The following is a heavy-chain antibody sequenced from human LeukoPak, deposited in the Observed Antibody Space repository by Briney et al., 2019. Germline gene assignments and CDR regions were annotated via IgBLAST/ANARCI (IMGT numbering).Heavy chain of an antibody. CDR1: GYSFTTYD. Sequence: GTSVKVSCKASGYSFTTYDINWVRQATGQGLEWMGWMNPKSGNTGYGQKFQGRVTMTRSTAINTAYMELSSLRSEDTAVYYCARWWDDGSGYSYLYGMDVWGQGTTVTVSS. CDR3: ARWWDDGSGYSYLYGMDV. D-gene: IGHD3-22*01. J-gene: IGHJ6*02. CDR2: MNPKSGNT. V-gene: IGHV1-8*01.